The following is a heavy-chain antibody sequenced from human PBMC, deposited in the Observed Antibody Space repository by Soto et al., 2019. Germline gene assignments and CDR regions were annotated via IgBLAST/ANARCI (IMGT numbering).Heavy chain of an antibody. Sequence: QVQLVESGGGVVQPGRSLRLSCAASGFTFSSYAMHWVRQAPGKGLEWVAVISYDGSYKYYADSVKGRFTISRDNSKNTLYLQMNSLRAEDTAVYYCARDYYRFNSGYGFSMDVWRQGTTVTVSS. CDR1: GFTFSSYA. CDR2: ISYDGSYK. D-gene: IGHD5-12*01. V-gene: IGHV3-30-3*01. J-gene: IGHJ6*02. CDR3: ARDYYRFNSGYGFSMDV.